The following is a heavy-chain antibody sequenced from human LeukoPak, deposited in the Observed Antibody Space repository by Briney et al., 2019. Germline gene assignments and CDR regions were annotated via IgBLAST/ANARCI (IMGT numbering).Heavy chain of an antibody. V-gene: IGHV3-23*01. CDR2: ISASGGRT. Sequence: PGGPLRLSCAASGFSFSRYSMFWVPQAPGKGLEWVAAISASGGRTYHTAPVRGRFTICSDNLKNTLYLQMSSLRAEDTTTVYCAKEMKLGVAVYYFVSWGQGTLVTVSS. CDR1: GFSFSRYS. J-gene: IGHJ4*02. CDR3: AKEMKLGVAVYYFVS. D-gene: IGHD6-19*01.